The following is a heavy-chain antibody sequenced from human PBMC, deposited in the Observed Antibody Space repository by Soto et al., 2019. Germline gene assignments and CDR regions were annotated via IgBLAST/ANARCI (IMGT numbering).Heavy chain of an antibody. Sequence: SETLSLTCTVSGGSISSGDYYWSWIRQPPGKGLEWIGYIYYSGSTYYNPSLKSRVTISVDTSENQFSLKLSSVTAADTAVYYSARPSNHYHNSRGYSLFDYWGQGTLLTVSS. CDR2: IYYSGST. CDR3: ARPSNHYHNSRGYSLFDY. V-gene: IGHV4-30-4*01. D-gene: IGHD3-22*01. CDR1: GGSISSGDYY. J-gene: IGHJ4*02.